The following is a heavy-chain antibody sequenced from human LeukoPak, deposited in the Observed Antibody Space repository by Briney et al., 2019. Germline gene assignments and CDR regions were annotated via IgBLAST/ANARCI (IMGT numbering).Heavy chain of an antibody. CDR1: GFTFSSYG. D-gene: IGHD3-10*01. CDR2: IRYDGSNK. V-gene: IGHV3-30*02. J-gene: IGHJ4*02. Sequence: QTGGSLRLSCAASGFTFSSYGMHWVRQAPGKGLEWVAFIRYDGSNKYYADSVKGRFTIPRDNSKNTLYLQMNSLRAEDTAVYYCAKDRMAASLLWFGDGLDYWGQGTLVTVSS. CDR3: AKDRMAASLLWFGDGLDY.